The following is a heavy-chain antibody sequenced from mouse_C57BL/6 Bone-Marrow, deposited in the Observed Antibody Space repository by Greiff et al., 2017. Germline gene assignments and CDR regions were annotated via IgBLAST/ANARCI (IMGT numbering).Heavy chain of an antibody. D-gene: IGHD4-1*02. Sequence: EVQRVESGGGLVQPKGSLKLSCAASGFSFNTYAMNWVRQAPGKGLEWVARIRSKSNNYATYYADSVKDRFTISRDDSESMLYLQMNNLKTEDRAMYYCVRLNWAPSYWYFDVWGTGTTVTVSS. CDR2: IRSKSNNYAT. J-gene: IGHJ1*03. CDR3: VRLNWAPSYWYFDV. CDR1: GFSFNTYA. V-gene: IGHV10-1*01.